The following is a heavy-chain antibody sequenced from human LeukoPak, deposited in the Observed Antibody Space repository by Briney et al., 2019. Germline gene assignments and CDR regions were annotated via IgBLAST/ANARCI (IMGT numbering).Heavy chain of an antibody. D-gene: IGHD3-9*01. CDR1: GFTFSSYG. CDR2: IWYDGSNK. CDR3: ARDPDYDILTGYYFDY. J-gene: IGHJ4*02. Sequence: GGSLRLSCAASGFTFSSYGMHWVRQAPGKGLEWVAVIWYDGSNKYYADSVRGRFTISRDNSKNTLYLQMNSLRAEDTAVYYCARDPDYDILTGYYFDYWGQGTLVTVSS. V-gene: IGHV3-33*01.